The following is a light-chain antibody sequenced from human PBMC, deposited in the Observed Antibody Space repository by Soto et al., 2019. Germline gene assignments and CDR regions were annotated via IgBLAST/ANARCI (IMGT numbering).Light chain of an antibody. CDR1: QSVRNNY. J-gene: IGKJ4*01. Sequence: EIVLTQSPDTLSLSPGERATLSCRASQSVRNNYLAWYQQKPGQATRFLIYDASSRATGIPDRFSGSGSGTDFTLTISRLEPEYFAVYYCQQYGSTPLTFGGGTKVDIE. V-gene: IGKV3-20*01. CDR2: DAS. CDR3: QQYGSTPLT.